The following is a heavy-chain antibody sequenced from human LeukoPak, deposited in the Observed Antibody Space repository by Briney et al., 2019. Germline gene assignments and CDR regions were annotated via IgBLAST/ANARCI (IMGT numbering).Heavy chain of an antibody. Sequence: GSLRLSCATSGFSFSRRGMNWVRHPPGKGLEWVGNINQDGSVKRYVDSVRGRFTISRDNARNSVYLQMNALRVEDTAVYYCTRDFVFWGQGTLVTASS. D-gene: IGHD3-3*01. J-gene: IGHJ4*02. CDR3: TRDFVF. CDR1: GFSFSRRG. V-gene: IGHV3-7*01. CDR2: INQDGSVK.